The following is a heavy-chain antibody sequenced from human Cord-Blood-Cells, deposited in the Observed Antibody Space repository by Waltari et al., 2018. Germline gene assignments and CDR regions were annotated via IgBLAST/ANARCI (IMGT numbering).Heavy chain of an antibody. CDR1: GGSISSSSYY. CDR3: ARPSHKVSSYYYYGMDV. Sequence: QLQLQESGPGLVKPSETLSLTCTVSGGSISSSSYYWGWIRQPPGKGLAWIGSIYYSGRTDYNPSLRRRVNISVVTSKIPFSLKLSSVTAADTAVYYCARPSHKVSSYYYYGMDVWGQGTTVTVSS. J-gene: IGHJ6*02. V-gene: IGHV4-39*01. CDR2: IYYSGRT.